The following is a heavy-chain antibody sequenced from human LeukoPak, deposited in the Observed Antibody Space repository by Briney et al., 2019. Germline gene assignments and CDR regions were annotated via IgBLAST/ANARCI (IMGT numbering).Heavy chain of an antibody. J-gene: IGHJ6*03. CDR3: ARSPEIVDYYMDV. CDR1: GGSISSYY. D-gene: IGHD2-15*01. V-gene: IGHV4-59*08. Sequence: SETLSLTCTVSGGSISSYYWSWIRQPPGKGLEWIGYIYYSGSTYYNPSLKSRVTISVDTSKNQFSLKLSSVTAADTAVYYCARSPEIVDYYMDVWGKGTTVTVSS. CDR2: IYYSGST.